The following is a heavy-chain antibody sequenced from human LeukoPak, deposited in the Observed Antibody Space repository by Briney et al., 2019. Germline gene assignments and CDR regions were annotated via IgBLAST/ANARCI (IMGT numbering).Heavy chain of an antibody. Sequence: GASVKVSCKASGYTFTDYYMHWVRQAPGQGLEWMGWINPNSGGTNYAQKFQDRVTMTRDTSISTAYMELSRLRSDDTAVYYCARVPKTNIGTYDAFDIWGQGTMVTVSS. J-gene: IGHJ3*02. CDR2: INPNSGGT. D-gene: IGHD1-1*01. CDR3: ARVPKTNIGTYDAFDI. V-gene: IGHV1-2*02. CDR1: GYTFTDYY.